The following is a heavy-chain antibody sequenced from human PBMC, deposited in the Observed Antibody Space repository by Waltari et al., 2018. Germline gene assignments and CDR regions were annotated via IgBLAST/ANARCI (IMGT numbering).Heavy chain of an antibody. J-gene: IGHJ4*02. CDR3: ASAAAGR. V-gene: IGHV4-39*07. CDR2: IYYSGST. Sequence: QLQLQESGPGLVKPSETLSLTCTVPGCSIRSSSSYWGWIRQPPGKGLEWIGSIYYSGSTYYNPSLKSRVTISVDTSKNQFSLKLSSVTAADTAVYYCASAAAGRWGQGTLVTVSS. CDR1: GCSIRSSSSY. D-gene: IGHD6-13*01.